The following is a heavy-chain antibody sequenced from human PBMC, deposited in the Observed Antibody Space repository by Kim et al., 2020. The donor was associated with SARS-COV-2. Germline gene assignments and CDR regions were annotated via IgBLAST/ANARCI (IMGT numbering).Heavy chain of an antibody. D-gene: IGHD2-15*01. CDR3: ARAPQLLPLDY. CDR2: N. V-gene: IGHV4-34*01. Sequence: NNYNPSLKSRVTISVDTSKNQFSLKLSSVTAADTAVYYCARAPQLLPLDYWGQGTLVTVSS. J-gene: IGHJ4*02.